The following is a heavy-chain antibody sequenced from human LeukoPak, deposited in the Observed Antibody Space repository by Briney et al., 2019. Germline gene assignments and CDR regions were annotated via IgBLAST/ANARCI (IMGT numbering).Heavy chain of an antibody. CDR3: ARSDGYGLVGI. D-gene: IGHD3-10*01. CDR2: IIPIFGTA. J-gene: IGHJ3*02. Sequence: GSSVKVSCKASGGTFSSYAISCVRQAPGQGLEWMGGIIPIFGTANYAQKFQGRVTITADKSTSTAYMELSSLRSEDTAVYYCARSDGYGLVGIWGQGTMVTVSS. V-gene: IGHV1-69*06. CDR1: GGTFSSYA.